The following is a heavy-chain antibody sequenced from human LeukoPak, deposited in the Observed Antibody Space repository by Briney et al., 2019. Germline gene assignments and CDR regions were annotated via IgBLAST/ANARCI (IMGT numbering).Heavy chain of an antibody. CDR1: GVSVSSNSAA. CDR3: ARLGGGGYSGYDYGYYFDY. CDR2: TYYRSKWYN. J-gene: IGHJ4*02. D-gene: IGHD5-12*01. Sequence: SQTLSLTCAISGVSVSSNSAAWNWIRQSPSRGLEWLGRTYYRSKWYNDYAVSVKSRITINPDTSKNQFSLQLNSVTPEDTAVYYRARLGGGGYSGYDYGYYFDYWGQGTLVTVSS. V-gene: IGHV6-1*01.